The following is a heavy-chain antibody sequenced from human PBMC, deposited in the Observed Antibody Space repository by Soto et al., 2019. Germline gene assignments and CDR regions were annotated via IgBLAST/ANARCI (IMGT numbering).Heavy chain of an antibody. CDR2: IIPIFGTA. J-gene: IGHJ6*02. V-gene: IGHV1-69*13. CDR1: GGTFSSYA. D-gene: IGHD2-2*02. Sequence: WASVKVSCKASGGTFSSYAISWVRQAPGQGLEWMGGIIPIFGTANYAQKFQGRVTITADESTSTAYMELSSLRSEDTAVYYCARGIVVPAAIIPHCYYYGMDVWGQGTTVTVSS. CDR3: ARGIVVPAAIIPHCYYYGMDV.